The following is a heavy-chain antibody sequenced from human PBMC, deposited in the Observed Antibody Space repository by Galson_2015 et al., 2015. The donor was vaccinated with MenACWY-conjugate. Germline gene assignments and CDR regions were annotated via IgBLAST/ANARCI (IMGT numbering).Heavy chain of an antibody. CDR1: GFTFSSYW. CDR2: INTDESLT. V-gene: IGHV3-74*03. J-gene: IGHJ2*01. Sequence: SLRLSCAASGFTFSSYWMHWVRHAPGKGLVWVSRINTDESLTTYADSVKGRFTISRDNAKNTLYLQMNSLRAEDTAVYYCARELRSYWYFDLWGRGTLVSVSS. CDR3: ARELRSYWYFDL.